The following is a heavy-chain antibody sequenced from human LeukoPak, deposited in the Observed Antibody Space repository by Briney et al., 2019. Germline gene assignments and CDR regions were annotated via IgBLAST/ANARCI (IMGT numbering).Heavy chain of an antibody. CDR3: AKDASDYGGGDFDY. CDR1: GFTFDDYA. CDR2: ISWNSGSI. D-gene: IGHD4-17*01. Sequence: PGGSLRLSCAASGFTFDDYAMHWVRQAPGKGLEWVSGISWNSGSIGYADSVKGRFTISRDNAKNSLYLQMNSLRAEDTALYYCAKDASDYGGGDFDYWGQGTLVTVSS. V-gene: IGHV3-9*01. J-gene: IGHJ4*02.